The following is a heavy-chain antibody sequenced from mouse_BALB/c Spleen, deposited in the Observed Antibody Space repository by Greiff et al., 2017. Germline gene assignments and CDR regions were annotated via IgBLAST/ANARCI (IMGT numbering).Heavy chain of an antibody. CDR2: ISYDGSN. Sequence: EVKLVESGPGLVKPSQSLSLTCSVTGYSITSGYYWNWIRQFPGNKLEWMGYISYDGSNNYNPSLKNRISITRDTSKNQFFLKLNSVTTEDTATYYCARATMITAAWFAYWGQGTLVTVSA. J-gene: IGHJ3*01. V-gene: IGHV3-6*02. CDR3: ARATMITAAWFAY. D-gene: IGHD2-4*01. CDR1: GYSITSGYY.